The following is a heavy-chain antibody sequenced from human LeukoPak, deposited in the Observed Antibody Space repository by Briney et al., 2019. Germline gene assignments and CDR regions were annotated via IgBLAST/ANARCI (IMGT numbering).Heavy chain of an antibody. J-gene: IGHJ3*02. V-gene: IGHV3-7*01. CDR1: GFTFSNYW. Sequence: GGSLRLSCAASGFTFSNYWMVWVRQAPGEGLEWVANIRGDGSRQYYLDSVKGRFTISRDNAKNSLYLQMSSLRADDTAVYYCVRDANYHDGSNYYDVLDIWGQGTMVTVSS. D-gene: IGHD3-22*01. CDR3: VRDANYHDGSNYYDVLDI. CDR2: IRGDGSRQ.